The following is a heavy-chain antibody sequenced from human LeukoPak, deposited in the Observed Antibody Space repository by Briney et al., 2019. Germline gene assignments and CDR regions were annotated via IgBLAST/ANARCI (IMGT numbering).Heavy chain of an antibody. Sequence: SETLSLTCAVYGGSFSGYYWSWIRQPPGKGLEWIGEINHSGSTNYNPSLKSRVTISVDTSKNQFSPKLSSVTAADTAVYYCARGGRSSGWRGRGYYFDYWGQGTLVTVSS. J-gene: IGHJ4*02. CDR2: INHSGST. V-gene: IGHV4-34*01. CDR1: GGSFSGYY. CDR3: ARGGRSSGWRGRGYYFDY. D-gene: IGHD6-19*01.